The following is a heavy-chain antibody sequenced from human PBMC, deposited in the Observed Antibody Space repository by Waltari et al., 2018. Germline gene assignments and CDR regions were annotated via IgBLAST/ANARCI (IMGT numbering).Heavy chain of an antibody. CDR1: GGSISSSSYY. CDR2: IYYSGST. Sequence: QLQLQESGPGLVKPSETLSLTCTVSGGSISSSSYYWGWIRQPPGKGLEWIGSIYYSGSTYYNPSLKSRVTISVDTSKNQFSLKLSSVTAADTAVYYCAREYRMVVTSNWGQGTLVTVSS. D-gene: IGHD2-21*02. CDR3: AREYRMVVTSN. V-gene: IGHV4-39*07. J-gene: IGHJ4*02.